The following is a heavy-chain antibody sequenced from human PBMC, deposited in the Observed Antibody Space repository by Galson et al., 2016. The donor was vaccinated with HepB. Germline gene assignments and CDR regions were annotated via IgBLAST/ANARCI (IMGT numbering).Heavy chain of an antibody. CDR3: VADHGGLDCFDF. Sequence: SLRLSCAASGFTFSPYAMAWARQAPGKGLEWVSGISDSGANTYYADSVRGRFSISRDDSKSTLYLQMTNLRVEDTALYYCVADHGGLDCFDFWGRGTMVTVSS. V-gene: IGHV3-23*01. CDR1: GFTFSPYA. D-gene: IGHD4-23*01. CDR2: ISDSGANT. J-gene: IGHJ3*01.